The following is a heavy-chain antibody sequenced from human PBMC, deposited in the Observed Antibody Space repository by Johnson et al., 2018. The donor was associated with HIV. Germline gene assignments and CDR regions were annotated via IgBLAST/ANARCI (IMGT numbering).Heavy chain of an antibody. V-gene: IGHV3-30-3*01. CDR3: VSDYGYHAFDF. D-gene: IGHD4-17*01. CDR1: GFTVSTNY. CDR2: ISYDGSNK. J-gene: IGHJ3*01. Sequence: QVQLVESGGGLIQPGGSLRLSCAASGFTVSTNYMSWIRQAPGQGLEWVAVISYDGSNKYYADSVKGRFTISRDNSKNTLYLQMNSLRAEDTAVYYCVSDYGYHAFDFWGQGTMVTVSS.